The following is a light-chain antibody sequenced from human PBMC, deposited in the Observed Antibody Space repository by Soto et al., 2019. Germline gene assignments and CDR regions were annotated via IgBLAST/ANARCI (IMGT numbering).Light chain of an antibody. Sequence: EIVLTQSPGSLCLSPGERANLXCRASQSVSSSYRAWYQQKPGKVPRLLXXGSSSRATGIQERLIGSGSGKDFTLNISRLEPEEFAVYYCKHYGSSPPFTFGPGTKVDIK. CDR2: GSS. CDR1: QSVSSSY. J-gene: IGKJ3*01. CDR3: KHYGSSPPFT. V-gene: IGKV3-20*01.